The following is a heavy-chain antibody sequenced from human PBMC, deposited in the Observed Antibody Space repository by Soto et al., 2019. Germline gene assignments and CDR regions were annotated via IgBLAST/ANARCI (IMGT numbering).Heavy chain of an antibody. CDR2: IYSGGST. CDR3: ARDCSSTSCYANLGAFDI. J-gene: IGHJ3*02. V-gene: IGHV3-53*04. D-gene: IGHD2-2*01. CDR1: GFTVSSNY. Sequence: GGSLRLSCAASGFTVSSNYMSWVRQAPGKGLEWVSVIYSGGSTYYADSVKGRFTISRHNSKNTLYLQMNSLRAEDTAVYYCARDCSSTSCYANLGAFDIWGQGTMVTVS.